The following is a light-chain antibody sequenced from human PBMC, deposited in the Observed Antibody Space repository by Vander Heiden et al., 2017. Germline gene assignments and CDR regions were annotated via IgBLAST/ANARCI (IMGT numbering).Light chain of an antibody. CDR1: SSDVGSYNL. Sequence: QSALTQPASVSGSPGQSLTISCTGTSSDVGSYNLVSWYQQHPGKAPKLIIYEGSKRPSGVSNRFSGSKSGNTASLTISGLQAEDEADYYCCSYAGGSTYVFGTGTKVTVL. J-gene: IGLJ1*01. V-gene: IGLV2-23*01. CDR2: EGS. CDR3: CSYAGGSTYV.